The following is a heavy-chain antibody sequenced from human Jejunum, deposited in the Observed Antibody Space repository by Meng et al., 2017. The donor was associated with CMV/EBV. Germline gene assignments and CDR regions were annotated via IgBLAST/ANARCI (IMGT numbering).Heavy chain of an antibody. J-gene: IGHJ4*02. CDR2: ICGNGANT. V-gene: IGHV3-23*01. CDR3: AQSTPSQTDFWE. D-gene: IGHD2-2*01. CDR1: GFTFSICA. Sequence: AAPGFTFSICAMHGVPQAPGKGLEWVSTICGNGANTLSADSVKGRFTISRDNSKKTVYLQMNSLRADDTAVYYCAQSTPSQTDFWEWGQRTLVTVSS.